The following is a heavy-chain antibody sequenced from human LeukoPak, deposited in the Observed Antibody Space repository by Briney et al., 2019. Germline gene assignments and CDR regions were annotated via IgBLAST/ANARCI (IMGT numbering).Heavy chain of an antibody. V-gene: IGHV3-48*01. CDR2: ISSSSSTI. CDR3: ARRLDY. J-gene: IGHJ4*02. CDR1: GFTFSSYS. Sequence: GGSLRLSCAASGFTFSSYSMNWVRQAPGKGLEWVSYISSSSSTIYYADSVKGRFAISRDNAKNSLYLQMNSLRAEDTAVYYCARRLDYWGQGTLVTVSS.